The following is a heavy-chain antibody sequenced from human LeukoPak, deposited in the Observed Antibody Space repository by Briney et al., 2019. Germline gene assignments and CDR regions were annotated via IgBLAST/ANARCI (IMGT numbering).Heavy chain of an antibody. J-gene: IGHJ6*02. D-gene: IGHD2-2*02. CDR2: INHRGST. CDR1: GGAFSGYY. CDR3: ARGDIVVVPAAIRRYYYYGMDV. Sequence: KASETLSLTCAVYGGAFSGYYWSWIRQPPGKGLEWIGEINHRGSTNYNPSLKSRVTISVDTSKNQFSLKLSSVTAADTAVYYCARGDIVVVPAAIRRYYYYGMDVWGQGTTVTVSS. V-gene: IGHV4-34*01.